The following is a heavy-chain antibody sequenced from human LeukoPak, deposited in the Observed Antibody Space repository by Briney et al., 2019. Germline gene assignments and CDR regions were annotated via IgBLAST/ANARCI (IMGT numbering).Heavy chain of an antibody. V-gene: IGHV1-69*13. CDR1: GGPFSSYA. J-gene: IGHJ3*02. CDR2: IIPKFGTA. CDR3: ARQRDGYNQGEYDAFDI. Sequence: ASVKVSFKASGGPFSSYAINWVRQAPGQGLGWMGGIIPKFGTANYAQKFQGRVTITADESTGTAYMELSSLRSEDTAVYYCARQRDGYNQGEYDAFDIWGQGTMVTVSS. D-gene: IGHD5-24*01.